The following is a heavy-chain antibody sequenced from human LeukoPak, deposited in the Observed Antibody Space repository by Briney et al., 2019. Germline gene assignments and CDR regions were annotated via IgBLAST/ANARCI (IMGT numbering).Heavy chain of an antibody. Sequence: GGSLRLSRAASGFTFSDYYMSWIRQAPGKGLEWVSYISSSGSTIYYADSVKGRFTISRDNAKNSLYLQMNSLRAEDTAVYYCARHYSSSWLFDYWGQGTLVTVSS. J-gene: IGHJ4*02. CDR2: ISSSGSTI. CDR1: GFTFSDYY. V-gene: IGHV3-11*04. D-gene: IGHD6-13*01. CDR3: ARHYSSSWLFDY.